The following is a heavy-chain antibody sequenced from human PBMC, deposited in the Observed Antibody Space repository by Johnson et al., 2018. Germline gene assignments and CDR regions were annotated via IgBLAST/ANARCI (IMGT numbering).Heavy chain of an antibody. CDR2: IWYDGRRM. Sequence: QVRLVESGGGVVQPGRSLRLSCAASGFTFRNYAMHWVRQAPGKGLEWVAVIWYDGRRMGYGDSVKGRFTISRDNSKNKLYLQINSLRAEDTALFYCAGGGYSGHWYGMDVWGQGTTVTVSS. CDR3: AGGGYSGHWYGMDV. V-gene: IGHV3-33*01. J-gene: IGHJ6*02. D-gene: IGHD1-26*01. CDR1: GFTFRNYA.